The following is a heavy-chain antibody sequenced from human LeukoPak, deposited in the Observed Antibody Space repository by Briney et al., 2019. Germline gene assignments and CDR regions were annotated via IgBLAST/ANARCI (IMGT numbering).Heavy chain of an antibody. Sequence: GGPLRLSCAASGFTFSSYSMNWVRQPPGKGLEWVSSISSSSSYIYYADSVKGRFTISRDNAKNSLYLQMNSLRAEDTAVYYCAREKQGKYYDSSGTFDYWGQGTLVTVSS. CDR1: GFTFSSYS. D-gene: IGHD3-22*01. CDR3: AREKQGKYYDSSGTFDY. J-gene: IGHJ4*02. V-gene: IGHV3-21*01. CDR2: ISSSSSYI.